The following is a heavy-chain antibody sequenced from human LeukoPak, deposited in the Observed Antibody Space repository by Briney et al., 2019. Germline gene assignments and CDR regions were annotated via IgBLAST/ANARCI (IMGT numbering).Heavy chain of an antibody. CDR1: GFTFNIYD. CDR2: IRYDGGNE. CDR3: TKLASVSTDY. D-gene: IGHD4-11*01. Sequence: GGSLRLSCAVSGFTFNIYDMYWVRQAPGKGLEGVAFIRYDGGNEYYADSVKGRFTISRDNSKNTLYLQMNSLRPEDTAVYYCTKLASVSTDYWGQGTLVTVSS. V-gene: IGHV3-30*02. J-gene: IGHJ4*02.